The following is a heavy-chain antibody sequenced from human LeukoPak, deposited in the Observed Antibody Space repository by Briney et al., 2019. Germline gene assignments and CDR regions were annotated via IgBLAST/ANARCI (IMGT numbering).Heavy chain of an antibody. CDR1: GGSISSYY. CDR3: ARSFVDTAMVDY. CDR2: IYYSGST. D-gene: IGHD5-18*01. J-gene: IGHJ4*02. V-gene: IGHV4-59*08. Sequence: PSETLSLTCTVSGGSISSYYWSWIRQPPGKGPEWIGYIYYSGSTNYNPSLKSRVTISVDTSKNQFSLKLSSVTAADTAVYYCARSFVDTAMVDYWGQGTLVTVSS.